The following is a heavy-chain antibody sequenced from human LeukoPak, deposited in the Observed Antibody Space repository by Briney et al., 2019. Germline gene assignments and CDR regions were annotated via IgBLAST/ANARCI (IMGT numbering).Heavy chain of an antibody. CDR2: IIPILGIA. D-gene: IGHD3-10*01. Sequence: ASVEVSCKASGGTFSSYAISWVRQAPGQGLEWMGRIIPILGIANYAQKFQGRVTITADKSTSTAYMELSSLRSEDTAVYYCASGYYYGSGSYYNAPFDYWGQGTLVTVSS. CDR1: GGTFSSYA. V-gene: IGHV1-69*04. CDR3: ASGYYYGSGSYYNAPFDY. J-gene: IGHJ4*02.